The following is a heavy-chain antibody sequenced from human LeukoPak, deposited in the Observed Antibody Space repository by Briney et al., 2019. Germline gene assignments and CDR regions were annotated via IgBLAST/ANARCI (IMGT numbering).Heavy chain of an antibody. Sequence: GGSLRLSCAASGFTFSSYWVSWVRQAPGKGLEWVANIKQDGSEKYYVDSVKGRFTISRDNAKNSLYLQMNSLRAEDTAVYYCASLRMATTYFDYWGQGTLVTVSS. CDR1: GFTFSSYW. CDR3: ASLRMATTYFDY. V-gene: IGHV3-7*01. D-gene: IGHD5-24*01. J-gene: IGHJ4*02. CDR2: IKQDGSEK.